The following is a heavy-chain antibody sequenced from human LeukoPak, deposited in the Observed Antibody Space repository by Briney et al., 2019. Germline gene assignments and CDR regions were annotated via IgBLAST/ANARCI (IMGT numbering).Heavy chain of an antibody. CDR2: INPNSGGT. V-gene: IGHV1-2*04. J-gene: IGHJ4*02. CDR3: ARGPLYSGSYDVTSFDY. CDR1: GYTFTGYY. D-gene: IGHD6-13*01. Sequence: ASVKVSCKASGYTFTGYYMHWVRQAPGQGLEWMGWINPNSGGTNYAQKFQGWVTMTRDTSISTAYMELSRLRSDDTAVYYCARGPLYSGSYDVTSFDYGGQGPLFTVSS.